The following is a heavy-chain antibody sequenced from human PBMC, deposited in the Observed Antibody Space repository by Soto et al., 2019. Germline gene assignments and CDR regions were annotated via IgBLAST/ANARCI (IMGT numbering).Heavy chain of an antibody. CDR3: ARDLGYSDSSGYFDY. CDR1: GFTFSDSY. CDR2: ISSSDSII. J-gene: IGHJ4*02. Sequence: QVQLVESGGGLVKPGGSLRLSCAASGFTFSDSYMSWIRPAPGKGLEWVSYISSSDSIIYYSDSVKGRFIISMDNAKNSLYLQRNSLRAEDTAVYYCARDLGYSDSSGYFDYWGQGTLVTVSS. D-gene: IGHD3-22*01. V-gene: IGHV3-11*01.